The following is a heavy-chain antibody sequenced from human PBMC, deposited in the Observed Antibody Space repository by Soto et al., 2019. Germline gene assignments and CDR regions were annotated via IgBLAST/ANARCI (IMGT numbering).Heavy chain of an antibody. V-gene: IGHV4-4*02. CDR1: GGSISNSNW. Sequence: QVQLQESGPGLVKPSGTLSLTCAVFGGSISNSNWWTWVRRPPGRGLDWMGEIFHRGSTNYNSSLMGRVTISVDKANNQFSLKLSSVTAADTAVYYCAHRPIVGAAIWGQGTLVTVSS. D-gene: IGHD1-26*01. J-gene: IGHJ4*02. CDR3: AHRPIVGAAI. CDR2: IFHRGST.